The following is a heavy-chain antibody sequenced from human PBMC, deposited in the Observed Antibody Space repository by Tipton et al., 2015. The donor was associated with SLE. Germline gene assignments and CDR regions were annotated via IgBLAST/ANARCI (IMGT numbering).Heavy chain of an antibody. CDR1: GFTFSSYS. CDR3: ARGGRDAFDI. V-gene: IGHV3-21*03. CDR2: ISSSSSYI. Sequence: GSLRLSCAAPGFTFSSYSMNWVRQAPGKGLEWVSSISSSSSYIYYADSVKGRFTISRDNAKNSLYLQMNSLRAEDTAVYYCARGGRDAFDIWGQGTMVTVSS. J-gene: IGHJ3*02. D-gene: IGHD2-15*01.